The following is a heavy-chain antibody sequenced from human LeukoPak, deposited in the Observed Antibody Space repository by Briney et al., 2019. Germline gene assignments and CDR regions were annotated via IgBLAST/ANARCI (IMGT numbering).Heavy chain of an antibody. Sequence: ASVKVSCKASGYTFTSYAMHWVRQAPGQRLEWMGWINAGNGNTKYSQKFQGRVTITRDTSASTAYMELSSLRPEDTAVYYCASSPTHYYDSSGYYYWGQGTLVTVSS. J-gene: IGHJ4*02. CDR1: GYTFTSYA. CDR2: INAGNGNT. V-gene: IGHV1-3*01. D-gene: IGHD3-22*01. CDR3: ASSPTHYYDSSGYYY.